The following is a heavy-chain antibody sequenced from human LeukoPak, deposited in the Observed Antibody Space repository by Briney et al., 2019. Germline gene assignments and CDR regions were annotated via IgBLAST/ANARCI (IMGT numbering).Heavy chain of an antibody. CDR3: ARRSAAKDAFDI. Sequence: KPGGSLRLSCAASGFTFSSYSMNWVRQAPGKGLEWVSSISSSSSYIYYADSVKGRFTISRANAKNSLYLQMNSLRAEDTAVYYCARRSAAKDAFDIWGQGTKVTVSS. D-gene: IGHD6-25*01. CDR1: GFTFSSYS. J-gene: IGHJ3*02. CDR2: ISSSSSYI. V-gene: IGHV3-21*01.